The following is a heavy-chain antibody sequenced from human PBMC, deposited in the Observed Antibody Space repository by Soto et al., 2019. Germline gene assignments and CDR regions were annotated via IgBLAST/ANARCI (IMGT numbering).Heavy chain of an antibody. CDR3: ATRLEGGANSPRGGGYYYGMDV. D-gene: IGHD3-16*01. J-gene: IGHJ6*02. CDR1: GGTFSSYA. CDR2: IIPIFGTA. Sequence: QVQLVQSGAEVKKPGSSVKVSCKASGGTFSSYAISWVRQAPGQGLEWMGGIIPIFGTANYAQKFQGRVTITADKSTSTAYMELSSRRSEDTAVYYCATRLEGGANSPRGGGYYYGMDVWGQGTTVTVSS. V-gene: IGHV1-69*06.